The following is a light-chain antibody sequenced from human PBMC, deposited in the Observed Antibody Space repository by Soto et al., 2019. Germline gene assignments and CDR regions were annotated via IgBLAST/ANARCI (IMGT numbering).Light chain of an antibody. V-gene: IGLV1-44*01. CDR3: PAGKDSLNGPV. CDR2: SNN. CDR1: SSNIGSNT. J-gene: IGLJ7*01. Sequence: QSVLTQPPSASGTPGQRVTISCSGSSSNIGSNTVNWYQQLPGTAPKLLIYSNNQRPSGVPDRLSGSKSGTSASLAISGLQTEDHADYYCPAGKDSLNGPVFGGGTQLTV.